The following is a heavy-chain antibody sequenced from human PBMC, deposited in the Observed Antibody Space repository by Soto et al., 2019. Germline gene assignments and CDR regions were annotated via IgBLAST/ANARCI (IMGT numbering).Heavy chain of an antibody. J-gene: IGHJ3*02. CDR1: GGSISSSSYY. D-gene: IGHD3-16*01. Sequence: QLQLQESGPGLVKPSETLSLTCTVSGGSISSSSYYWGWIRQPPGKGLEWIGSIPGSTYYNPSLKGRVTISVDKSKTQLSLGLRSVTAADTAVYYCARHGPGGVYDAFDIWGQGTLVTVSS. CDR3: ARHGPGGVYDAFDI. CDR2: IPGST. V-gene: IGHV4-39*01.